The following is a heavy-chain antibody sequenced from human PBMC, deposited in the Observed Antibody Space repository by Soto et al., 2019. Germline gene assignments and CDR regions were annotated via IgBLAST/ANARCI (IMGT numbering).Heavy chain of an antibody. V-gene: IGHV2-5*02. D-gene: IGHD3-3*01. CDR3: AHRVLRTVFGLVTTTAIYFDF. CDR2: IYWDDAK. J-gene: IGHJ4*02. CDR1: GFSLTTSGVG. Sequence: QITLNESGPTPVKPRQTLTLTCTFSGFSLTTSGVGVGWIRQSPGKAPERLALIYWDDAKRYTPPLKSRLTTTKDSSKNQVVLTMADLDPADTASYYCAHRVLRTVFGLVTTTAIYFDFWGQGAPVAVAS.